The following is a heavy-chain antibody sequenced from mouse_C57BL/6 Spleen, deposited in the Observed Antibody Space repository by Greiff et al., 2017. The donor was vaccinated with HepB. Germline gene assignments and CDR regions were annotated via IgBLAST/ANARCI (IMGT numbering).Heavy chain of an antibody. D-gene: IGHD2-2*01. CDR1: GYTFTEYT. Sequence: VKLMESGAELVKPGASVKLSCKASGYTFTEYTIHWVKQRSGQGLEWIGWFYPGSGSIKYNEKFKDKATLTADKSSSTVYMELSRLTSEDSAVYFCARHEDRGYGYDGNYFDYWGQGTTLTVSS. J-gene: IGHJ2*01. CDR3: ARHEDRGYGYDGNYFDY. CDR2: FYPGSGSI. V-gene: IGHV1-62-2*01.